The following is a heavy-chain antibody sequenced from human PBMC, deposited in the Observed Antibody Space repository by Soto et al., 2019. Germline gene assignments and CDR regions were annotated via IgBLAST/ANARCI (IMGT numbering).Heavy chain of an antibody. V-gene: IGHV1-24*01. CDR2: FDPEDGET. J-gene: IGHJ5*02. D-gene: IGHD2-2*01. CDR1: GYTLTELS. CDR3: ATHCSSTSCFGILDWFDP. Sequence: QVQLVQSGAEVKKPGASVKVSCKVSGYTLTELSMHWVRQAPGKGLEWMGGFDPEDGETIYAQKFQGRVTMTEDTSTDTAYMELSSLRSEDTDVYYCATHCSSTSCFGILDWFDPWGQGTLVTVSS.